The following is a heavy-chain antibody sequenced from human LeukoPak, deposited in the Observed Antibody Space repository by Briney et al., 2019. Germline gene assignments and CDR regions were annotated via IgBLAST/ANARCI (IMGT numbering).Heavy chain of an antibody. D-gene: IGHD2/OR15-2a*01. CDR1: GFTFSDYD. V-gene: IGHV3-21*04. Sequence: TGGSLRLSCAASGFTFSDYDMNWVRQAPGKGLEWVSSISSRFSSYIYYADSLKGRFTISRDNSKNSLYLQMNSLRTEDTAFYYCARDSPIERYQYWGQGTLVTVSS. J-gene: IGHJ1*01. CDR3: ARDSPIERYQY. CDR2: ISSRFSSYI.